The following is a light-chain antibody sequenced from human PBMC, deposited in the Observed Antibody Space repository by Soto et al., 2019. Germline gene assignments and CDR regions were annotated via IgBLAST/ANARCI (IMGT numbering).Light chain of an antibody. Sequence: DIQMTQSPSSLSASVGDRVTITCQASQDINKNLIWYQQKPGKAPKLPIYDASDLETGVPSRFSGSGSGTGFTFTISSLQPEDFATYYCQQYESLPLTFGQGTRLEIK. CDR1: QDINKN. CDR2: DAS. CDR3: QQYESLPLT. J-gene: IGKJ5*01. V-gene: IGKV1-33*01.